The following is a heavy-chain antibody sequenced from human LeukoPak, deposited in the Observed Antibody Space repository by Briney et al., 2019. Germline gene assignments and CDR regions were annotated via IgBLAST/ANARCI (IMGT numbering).Heavy chain of an antibody. J-gene: IGHJ4*02. V-gene: IGHV4-39*01. CDR3: ARHSNYASGSTAKGLFDY. CDR2: VYYTGTT. D-gene: IGHD3-10*01. CDR1: GASIRISNYY. Sequence: PSETLSLTCTVSGASIRISNYYWGWIRQPPGKGLEWIASVYYTGTTYYNPSLKSRVTIFVETSKNQVSLRLSSVTPADTAVYYCARHSNYASGSTAKGLFDYWGQGTLVSVSS.